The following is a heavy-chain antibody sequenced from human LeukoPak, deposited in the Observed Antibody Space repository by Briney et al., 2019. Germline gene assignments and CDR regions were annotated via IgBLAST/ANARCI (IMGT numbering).Heavy chain of an antibody. CDR1: GFIFNNYA. D-gene: IGHD3-3*01. CDR2: ISGSGDST. V-gene: IGHV3-21*01. J-gene: IGHJ4*02. CDR3: AREFGGTARD. Sequence: GGSLRLSCAASGFIFNNYALSWVRQAPGKGLEWVSSISGSGDSTYYADSVKGRFTISRDNAKNSLYLQMNSLRAEDTAVYYCAREFGGTARDWGQGTLVTVSS.